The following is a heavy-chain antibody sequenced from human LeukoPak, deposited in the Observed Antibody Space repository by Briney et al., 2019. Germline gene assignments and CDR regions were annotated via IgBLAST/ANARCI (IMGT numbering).Heavy chain of an antibody. D-gene: IGHD1-26*01. V-gene: IGHV4-34*01. J-gene: IGHJ1*01. CDR3: ARPRGSYYKDFQH. Sequence: SETLSLTCTVSGGSISSYYWSWIRQPPGKGLEWIGEINHSGSTNYNPSLKSRVTISVDTSKNQFSLKLSSVTAADTAVYYCARPRGSYYKDFQHWGQGTLVTVSS. CDR1: GGSISSYY. CDR2: INHSGST.